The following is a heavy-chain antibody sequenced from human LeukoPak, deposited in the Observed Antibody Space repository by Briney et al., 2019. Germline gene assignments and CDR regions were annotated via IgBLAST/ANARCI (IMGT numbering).Heavy chain of an antibody. Sequence: VKGRFTISRDNAKNSLYLQMNSLRAEDTAVYYCARDIIGSSWYTRGAGDHWGQGSLVTVSS. CDR3: ARDIIGSSWYTRGAGDH. V-gene: IGHV3-11*06. J-gene: IGHJ4*02. D-gene: IGHD6-13*01.